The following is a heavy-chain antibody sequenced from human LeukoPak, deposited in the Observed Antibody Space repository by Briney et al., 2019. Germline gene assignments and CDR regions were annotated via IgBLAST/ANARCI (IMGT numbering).Heavy chain of an antibody. CDR1: GFTFSSYA. CDR3: ARDGYSSSWSGSLWNNWFDP. V-gene: IGHV3-64*01. D-gene: IGHD6-13*01. CDR2: ISSNGGST. J-gene: IGHJ5*02. Sequence: GGSLRLSCAASGFTFSSYAMHWVRQAPGKGLEYVSAISSNGGSTYYANSVKGRFTISRDNSQNTLYLQMGSLRAEDMAVYYCARDGYSSSWSGSLWNNWFDPWGQGTLVTVSS.